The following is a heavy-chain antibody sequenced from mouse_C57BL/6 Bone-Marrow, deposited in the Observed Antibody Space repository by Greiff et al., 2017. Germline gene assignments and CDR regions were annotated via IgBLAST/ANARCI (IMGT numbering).Heavy chain of an antibody. CDR1: GYTFTSYW. J-gene: IGHJ3*01. CDR3: ARRPDYYGSSYGFAY. V-gene: IGHV1-64*01. Sequence: QVQLQQPGAELVKPGASVKLSCKASGYTFTSYWMHWVKQRPGQGLEWIGMLHPNSGSTNYNEKFKSKATLTVDKSSITDDSQLISLTSEDSAVYYFARRPDYYGSSYGFAYWGQGTLVTVSA. D-gene: IGHD1-1*01. CDR2: LHPNSGST.